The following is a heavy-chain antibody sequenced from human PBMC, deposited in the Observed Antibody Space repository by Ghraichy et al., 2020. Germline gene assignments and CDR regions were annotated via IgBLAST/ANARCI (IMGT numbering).Heavy chain of an antibody. CDR2: ISYDGSNK. Sequence: GGSLRLSCAASGFTFSSYGMHWVRQAPGKGLEWVAVISYDGSNKYYADSVKGRFTISRDNSKNTLYLQMNSLRAEDTAVYYCAKGGANAFDIWGQGTMVTVSS. CDR3: AKGGANAFDI. V-gene: IGHV3-30*18. J-gene: IGHJ3*02. CDR1: GFTFSSYG.